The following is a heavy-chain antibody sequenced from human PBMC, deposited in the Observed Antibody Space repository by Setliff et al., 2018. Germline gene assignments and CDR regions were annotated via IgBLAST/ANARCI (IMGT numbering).Heavy chain of an antibody. J-gene: IGHJ6*03. V-gene: IGHV4-59*08. D-gene: IGHD3-16*01. CDR3: ARTGTTYYYSCMDV. CDR2: VSYGGST. Sequence: PSETLSLTRAVSGAAISTYHWSWLRQPPGKGLEWIGYVSYGGSTKYNPSLESRVTISLDTPKNQFSLKLTSVTAADTAVYYCARTGTTYYYSCMDVWGEGTTVTVSS. CDR1: GAAISTYH.